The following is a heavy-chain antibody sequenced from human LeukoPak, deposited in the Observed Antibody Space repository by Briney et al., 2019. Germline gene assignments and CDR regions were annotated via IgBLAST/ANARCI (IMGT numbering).Heavy chain of an antibody. CDR3: ARGGYPETAYCDY. CDR2: INLSGST. D-gene: IGHD6-25*01. V-gene: IGHV4-34*01. CDR1: GGSFSGYY. Sequence: SETLSLTCAVYGGSFSGYYWSWIRQPPGKGLEWIGEINLSGSTNYNPSLKSRVTISLDTSKNQFSLKLSSVTAADTAVYYCARGGYPETAYCDYWGQGNLVTVSS. J-gene: IGHJ4*02.